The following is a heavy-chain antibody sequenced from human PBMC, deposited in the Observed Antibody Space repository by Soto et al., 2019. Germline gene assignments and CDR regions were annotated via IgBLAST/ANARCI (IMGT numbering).Heavy chain of an antibody. V-gene: IGHV3-23*01. D-gene: IGHD5-18*01. J-gene: IGHJ3*02. CDR2: VSGSGGST. Sequence: EVQLLESGGGSVQPGGYLRLSCAASGFTFSSYAMSWVRQAPGKGLEWVSGVSGSGGSTYCVDSVKGRFTISRDNSKNTLYLQMNSQRAEDTAVYYCAKDFGYNYGYDAFDIWGQGTMVTVSS. CDR3: AKDFGYNYGYDAFDI. CDR1: GFTFSSYA.